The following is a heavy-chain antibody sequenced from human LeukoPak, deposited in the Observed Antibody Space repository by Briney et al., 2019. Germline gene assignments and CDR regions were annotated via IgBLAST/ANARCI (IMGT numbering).Heavy chain of an antibody. V-gene: IGHV1-8*01. Sequence: ASVKVSCKASGYTFTSYDINWVRQATGQGLEWMGWMNPNSGNTGYAQKFQGRVTMTRNTSISTAYTELSSLRSGDTAVYYCARSKGARFRELLNYWGQGTLVTVSS. CDR3: ARSKGARFRELLNY. CDR2: MNPNSGNT. D-gene: IGHD3-10*01. CDR1: GYTFTSYD. J-gene: IGHJ4*02.